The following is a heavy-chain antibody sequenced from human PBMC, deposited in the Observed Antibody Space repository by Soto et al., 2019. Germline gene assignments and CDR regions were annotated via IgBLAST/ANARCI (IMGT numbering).Heavy chain of an antibody. J-gene: IGHJ4*02. CDR3: ARYFRYSYGEKYYFDY. CDR1: GGSFSGYY. CDR2: INHSGST. V-gene: IGHV4-34*01. Sequence: PSETLSLTCAVYGGSFSGYYWSWIRQPPGKGLEWIGEINHSGSTNYNPSLKSRVTISVDTSKNQFSLKLSSVTAADTAVYYCARYFRYSYGEKYYFDYWGQGTLVTVSS. D-gene: IGHD5-18*01.